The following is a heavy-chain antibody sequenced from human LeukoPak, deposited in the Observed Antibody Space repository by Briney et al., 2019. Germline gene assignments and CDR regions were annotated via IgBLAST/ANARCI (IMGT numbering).Heavy chain of an antibody. Sequence: GGSLRLSCAASGFTFSNAWMSWVRQAPGKGLEWVGRIKSKTDGGTTGYAAPVKGRFTISRDDSKSTLYLQMNSLKTEDTAVYYCTTDGYCSSTSCYTDYWGQGTLVTVSS. V-gene: IGHV3-15*01. J-gene: IGHJ4*02. CDR3: TTDGYCSSTSCYTDY. D-gene: IGHD2-2*02. CDR2: IKSKTDGGTT. CDR1: GFTFSNAW.